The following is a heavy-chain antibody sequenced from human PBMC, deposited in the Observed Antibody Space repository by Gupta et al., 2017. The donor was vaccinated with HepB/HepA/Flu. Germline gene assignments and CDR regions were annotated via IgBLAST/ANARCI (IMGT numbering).Heavy chain of an antibody. CDR3: AKDLTGTYPDYFDS. J-gene: IGHJ4*02. Sequence: EVHLLESGGGLVHPGGTMTFSCAASELRFTGYAIPWLPKSPGKGLEWVSGLKSSDIDGTAYYADSVKGRFTISRDNSKNTLYLQMNSLKAEDTAVYYCAKDLTGTYPDYFDSWGQGTLVTVSS. CDR2: LKSSDIDGTA. CDR1: ELRFTGYA. V-gene: IGHV3-23*01. D-gene: IGHD1-26*01.